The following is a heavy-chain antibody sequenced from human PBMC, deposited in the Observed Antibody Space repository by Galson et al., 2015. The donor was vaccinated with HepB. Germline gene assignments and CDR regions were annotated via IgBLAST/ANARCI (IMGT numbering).Heavy chain of an antibody. CDR1: GFTFSGSG. D-gene: IGHD3/OR15-3a*01. Sequence: SLRLSCAASGFTFSGSGIHWVRQAPGKGLEWVGRIRKGANYYATAYAPSVRGRFTVSRDDLKSTAYLQMNSLTPEDTAVYYCTRPGYGSSWFLDYAHGVDVWGQGTMITVSS. CDR2: IRKGANYYAT. V-gene: IGHV3-73*01. J-gene: IGHJ3*01. CDR3: TRPGYGSSWFLDYAHGVDV.